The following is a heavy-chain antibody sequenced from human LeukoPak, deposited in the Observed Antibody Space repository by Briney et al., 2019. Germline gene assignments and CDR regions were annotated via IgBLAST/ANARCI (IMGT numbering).Heavy chain of an antibody. Sequence: GGSLRLSCAASGFTFSSYGMHWVRQAPGKELEWVAFIRYDGSNKYYADSVKGRFTISRDNSKNTLYLQMTSLRAEDTAVYYCANGGSLGYCSGGSCYTIDYWGQGTLVTVSS. D-gene: IGHD2-15*01. CDR2: IRYDGSNK. V-gene: IGHV3-30*02. CDR3: ANGGSLGYCSGGSCYTIDY. CDR1: GFTFSSYG. J-gene: IGHJ4*02.